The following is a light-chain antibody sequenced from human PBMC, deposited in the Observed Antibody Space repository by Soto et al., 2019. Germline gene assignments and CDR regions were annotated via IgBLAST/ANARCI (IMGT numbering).Light chain of an antibody. V-gene: IGLV1-44*01. Sequence: QSVLTQPPSASGTPVQRVTISCSGSSSNIGSNTVNWYQQLPGTAPKLRIYSNNQRPSGVPDRFSGSKSGTSASLAISGLQSEDEADYYCAAWDDSLNGPVFGGGTKLTVL. CDR1: SSNIGSNT. J-gene: IGLJ2*01. CDR2: SNN. CDR3: AAWDDSLNGPV.